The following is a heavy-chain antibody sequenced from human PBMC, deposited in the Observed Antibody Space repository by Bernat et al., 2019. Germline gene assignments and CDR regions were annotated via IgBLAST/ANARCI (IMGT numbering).Heavy chain of an antibody. CDR2: IIPILGIA. CDR1: GGTFSSYA. D-gene: IGHD3-22*01. Sequence: QVQLLQSGAEVKKPGSSVKVSCKASGGTFSSYAISWVRQAPGQGLEWMGRIIPILGIANYAQKFQVRVTITADKSTSTAYMELSSLRSEDTAVYYCARAYYYYDSSGYTYFDYWGQGTLVTVSS. CDR3: ARAYYYYDSSGYTYFDY. J-gene: IGHJ4*02. V-gene: IGHV1-69*04.